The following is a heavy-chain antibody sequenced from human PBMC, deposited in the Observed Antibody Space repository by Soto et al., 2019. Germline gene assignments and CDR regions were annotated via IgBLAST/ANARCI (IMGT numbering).Heavy chain of an antibody. CDR1: GFTFSSYS. CDR2: INSRSSTI. CDR3: ARDHFGDTSMGTAYYYYYGMDV. J-gene: IGHJ6*02. V-gene: IGHV3-48*02. D-gene: IGHD5-18*01. Sequence: PGGSLRLSCAASGFTFSSYSMNWVRQAPGKGLEWISYINSRSSTIYYADSVKGRFTISRDNAKNSLYLQMNSLRDEDTAVYYCARDHFGDTSMGTAYYYYYGMDVWGQGNTVTVSS.